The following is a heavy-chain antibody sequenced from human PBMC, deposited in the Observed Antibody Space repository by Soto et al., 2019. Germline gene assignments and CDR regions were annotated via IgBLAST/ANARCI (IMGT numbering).Heavy chain of an antibody. Sequence: QVQLVESGGGVVQPGRSLRLSCAASGFTFSSYGMHWVRQAPGKGLEWVAVIWYDGSNKYYADSAKGRFTISRDNSKNTLYLQMNSLRAEDTAVYYCAGAQLYNWFDPWGQGTLVTVSS. CDR3: AGAQLYNWFDP. V-gene: IGHV3-33*01. CDR1: GFTFSSYG. J-gene: IGHJ5*02. CDR2: IWYDGSNK. D-gene: IGHD6-13*01.